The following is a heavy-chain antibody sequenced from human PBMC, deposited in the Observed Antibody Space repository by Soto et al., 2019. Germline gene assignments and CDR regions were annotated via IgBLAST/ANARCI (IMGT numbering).Heavy chain of an antibody. CDR1: GGTFSSYT. CDR2: IIPILGIA. Sequence: QVQLVQSGAEVKKPGSSVKVSCTASGGTFSSYTISWVRQAPGQGLEWMGRIIPILGIANYAQKFQGRVTITADKSTSTAYMELSSLRSEDTAVYYCARTTYYDYIWGSYRYGGAFDIWGQGTMVTVSS. J-gene: IGHJ3*02. CDR3: ARTTYYDYIWGSYRYGGAFDI. V-gene: IGHV1-69*02. D-gene: IGHD3-16*02.